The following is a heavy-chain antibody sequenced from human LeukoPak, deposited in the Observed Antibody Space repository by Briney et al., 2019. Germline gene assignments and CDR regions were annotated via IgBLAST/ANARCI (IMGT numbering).Heavy chain of an antibody. D-gene: IGHD3-10*01. CDR3: ARVRVTMVRGVPGGMDV. CDR1: GFTFSSYE. V-gene: IGHV3-48*03. J-gene: IGHJ6*02. Sequence: GGSLRLSCAASGFTFSSYEMNWVCQAPGKGLEWVSYISSSGSTIYYADSVKGRFTISRDNAKNSLYLQMNSLRAEDTAVYYCARVRVTMVRGVPGGMDVWGQGTTVTVSS. CDR2: ISSSGSTI.